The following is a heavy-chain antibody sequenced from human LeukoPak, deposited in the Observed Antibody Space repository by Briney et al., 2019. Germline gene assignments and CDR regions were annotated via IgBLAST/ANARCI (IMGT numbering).Heavy chain of an antibody. V-gene: IGHV3-21*01. D-gene: IGHD2-15*01. CDR3: ARDGLPATVANWFDP. Sequence: GGSLSLSCAASGFTFNNYTMNWVRQAPGKGLEWVSSISRNGIYIKYVDSVKGRFTVSRDNAKNSLYLQMNSLRAEDTAVYYCARDGLPATVANWFDPWGQGTLVTVSS. CDR2: ISRNGIYI. J-gene: IGHJ5*02. CDR1: GFTFNNYT.